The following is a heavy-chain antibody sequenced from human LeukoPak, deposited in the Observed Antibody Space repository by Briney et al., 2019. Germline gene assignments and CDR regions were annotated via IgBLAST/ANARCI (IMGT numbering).Heavy chain of an antibody. J-gene: IGHJ6*02. CDR3: ARVTKGNPNNGMDV. CDR1: GGTFSSYA. Sequence: ASVKVSCKASGGTFSSYAISWVRQAPGQGLEWMGGIIPIFGTANYAQKLQGRVTITADESTSTAYMELSSLRSEDTAVYYCARVTKGNPNNGMDVWGQGTTVTVSS. V-gene: IGHV1-69*13. D-gene: IGHD1-14*01. CDR2: IIPIFGTA.